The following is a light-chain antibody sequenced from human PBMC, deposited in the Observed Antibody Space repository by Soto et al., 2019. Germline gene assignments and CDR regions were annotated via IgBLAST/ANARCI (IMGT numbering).Light chain of an antibody. J-gene: IGKJ2*01. CDR2: LGS. CDR3: MQVLQTPPT. CDR1: QSLLYSNGYNY. V-gene: IGKV2-28*01. Sequence: DIVMTQSPLSLPVTPGEPASISCRSSQSLLYSNGYNYLDWYRQKPGQSPQLLIYLGSNRAPGVSDRFSGSGSGTDFTLKISRVDAEDVGVYYCMQVLQTPPTFGQGTKLEI.